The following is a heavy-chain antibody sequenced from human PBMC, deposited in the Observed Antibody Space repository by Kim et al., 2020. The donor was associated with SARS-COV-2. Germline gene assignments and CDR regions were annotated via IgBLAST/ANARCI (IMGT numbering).Heavy chain of an antibody. D-gene: IGHD6-19*01. CDR2: IYPGDSDT. J-gene: IGHJ3*02. V-gene: IGHV5-51*01. CDR1: GYSFTSYW. Sequence: GESLKISCKGSGYSFTSYWIGWVRQMPGKGLEWMGIIYPGDSDTRYSPSFQGQVTISADKSISTAYLQWSSLKASDTAMYYCARRGGPRLANDAFDIWGQGTMVTVSS. CDR3: ARRGGPRLANDAFDI.